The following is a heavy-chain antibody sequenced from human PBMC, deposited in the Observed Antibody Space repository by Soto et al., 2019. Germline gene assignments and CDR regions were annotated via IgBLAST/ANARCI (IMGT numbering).Heavy chain of an antibody. D-gene: IGHD3-10*01. Sequence: PSETLSLTCAVYGGSFSGYYWSWIRQPPGKGLEWIGEINHSGSTNYNPSLKSRVTISVDTSKNQFSLKLSSVTAADTAVYYCARGELLWFGESTYGMDVWGQGTTVTVS. CDR2: INHSGST. CDR1: GGSFSGYY. CDR3: ARGELLWFGESTYGMDV. V-gene: IGHV4-34*01. J-gene: IGHJ6*02.